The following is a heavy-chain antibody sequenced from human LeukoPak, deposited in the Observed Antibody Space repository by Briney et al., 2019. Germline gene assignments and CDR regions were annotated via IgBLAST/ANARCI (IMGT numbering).Heavy chain of an antibody. V-gene: IGHV3-66*01. CDR2: IYSGGST. CDR1: GFTVSSNY. D-gene: IGHD6-19*01. CDR3: ARNIAVAGNDY. Sequence: GGSLRLSCAASGFTVSSNYMSWVRQAPGKGLEWVSVIYSGGSTYYADSVKGRFTISRDNSKNTLYLQMNSLRAEDTAVYYCARNIAVAGNDYWGQGTLVTVSS. J-gene: IGHJ4*02.